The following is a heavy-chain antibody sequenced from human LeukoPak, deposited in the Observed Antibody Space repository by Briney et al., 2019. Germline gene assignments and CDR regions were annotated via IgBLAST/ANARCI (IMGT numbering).Heavy chain of an antibody. D-gene: IGHD1-26*01. J-gene: IGHJ4*02. CDR1: GYTFTSYD. V-gene: IGHV1-8*01. Sequence: ASVKVSCKASGYTFTSYDINWVRQATGQGLEWMGWMNPNSGNTGYAQKFQGRVTMTRNTSISTAYMELSSLRSEDTAVYYCARGFIPRTRKVGATSFDYWGQGTLVTVSS. CDR2: MNPNSGNT. CDR3: ARGFIPRTRKVGATSFDY.